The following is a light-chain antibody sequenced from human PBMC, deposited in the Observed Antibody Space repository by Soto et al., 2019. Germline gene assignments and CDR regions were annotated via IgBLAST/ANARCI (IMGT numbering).Light chain of an antibody. J-gene: IGKJ4*01. CDR3: QXXXSSPXT. CDR1: QSVSSNY. CDR2: GAS. Sequence: EIVLTQSPGTLSLSPGERATLSCRASQSVSSNYLAWYQQKPGQAPRLLIYGASSRATGIPDRFSGSGSGTDFTLTISRXEPXDXAXXHXQXXXSSPXTFGGGTKVEIK. V-gene: IGKV3-20*01.